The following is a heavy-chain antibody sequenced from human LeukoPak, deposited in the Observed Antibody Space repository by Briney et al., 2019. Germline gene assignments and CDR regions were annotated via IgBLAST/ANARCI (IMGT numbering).Heavy chain of an antibody. CDR2: IYTSGST. D-gene: IGHD2-2*01. V-gene: IGHV4-4*07. J-gene: IGHJ6*03. CDR1: GGSISSYY. CDR3: AREFTGYCSSTSCLRYYMDV. Sequence: SETLSLTCTVSGGSISSYYWSWIRQPAGKGLEWIGRIYTSGSTNYNPSLKSRVTMSVDTSKNQFSLKLSSVTAADTAVYYCAREFTGYCSSTSCLRYYMDVWGKGTTVTVSS.